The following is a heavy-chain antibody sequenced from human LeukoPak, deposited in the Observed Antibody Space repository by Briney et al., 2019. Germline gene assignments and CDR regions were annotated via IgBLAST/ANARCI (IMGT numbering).Heavy chain of an antibody. J-gene: IGHJ4*02. CDR1: GASVISGPHY. V-gene: IGHV4-61*01. CDR2: GVYPEST. D-gene: IGHD7-27*01. CDR3: ARDNWGSLDY. Sequence: SETLSLTCSVSGASVISGPHYWSWIRQPPGKGLDWIGYGVYPESTNYNPSLKSRVTISVDTSKRQFSLQLRPVTAADTAIYYCARDNWGSLDYWGQGILVTVSS.